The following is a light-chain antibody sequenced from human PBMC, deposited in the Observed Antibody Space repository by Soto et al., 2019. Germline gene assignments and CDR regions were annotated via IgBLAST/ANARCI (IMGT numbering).Light chain of an antibody. V-gene: IGKV3-20*01. CDR2: GAS. CDR1: QSVSSSY. CDR3: QQNGRSPPWT. J-gene: IGKJ1*01. Sequence: EIVLTQSPGTLSLSPVERATLSCRASQSVSSSYLVWYQQKPGQAPRLLIYGASIRATGIPDRFSGSGSGTDFTLTISRLEPEDFAVYYCQQNGRSPPWTFGQGTKVDIK.